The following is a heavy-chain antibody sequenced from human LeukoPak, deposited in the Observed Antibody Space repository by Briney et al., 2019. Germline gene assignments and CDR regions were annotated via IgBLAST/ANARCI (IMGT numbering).Heavy chain of an antibody. Sequence: GESLKISCKGSGYSFTSYWIGWVRPMPGKGLEWMGIIYPGDSDTRYSPSFQGQVTISADKSISTAYLQWSSLKASDTAMYYCARASGGSYGGYYGMDVWGQGTTVTVSS. D-gene: IGHD1-26*01. CDR3: ARASGGSYGGYYGMDV. J-gene: IGHJ6*02. CDR1: GYSFTSYW. CDR2: IYPGDSDT. V-gene: IGHV5-51*01.